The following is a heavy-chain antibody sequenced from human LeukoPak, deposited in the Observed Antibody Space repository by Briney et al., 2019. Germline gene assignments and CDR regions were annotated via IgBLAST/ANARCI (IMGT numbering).Heavy chain of an antibody. CDR2: ISSSRST. CDR1: GDSISSVDYY. D-gene: IGHD3-22*01. V-gene: IGHV4-61*02. J-gene: IGHJ3*02. CDR3: ARGPYSYDSSGAFDI. Sequence: TSETLSLTCTVSGDSISSVDYYWSWLRQPAGKGVMWNGRISSSRSTNYNPSLKSRVTISVDTSKNQFSLKLSSVTAADTAVYFCARGPYSYDSSGAFDIAGQGTMVTVSS.